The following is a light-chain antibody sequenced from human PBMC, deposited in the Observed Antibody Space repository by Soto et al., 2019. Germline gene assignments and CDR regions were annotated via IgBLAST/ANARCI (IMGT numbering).Light chain of an antibody. V-gene: IGLV2-8*01. J-gene: IGLJ1*01. CDR3: MSYAGMYTYV. CDR1: SSDVGGYNY. Sequence: QSALTQPPSASGSPGQSVTISCTGTSSDVGGYNYLSWYQHRPGKAPQLIIYEVTKRPSGVTNRFFGSKSGNTASLTVSGLQAEDEADYFCMSYAGMYTYVFGTGTKLTVL. CDR2: EVT.